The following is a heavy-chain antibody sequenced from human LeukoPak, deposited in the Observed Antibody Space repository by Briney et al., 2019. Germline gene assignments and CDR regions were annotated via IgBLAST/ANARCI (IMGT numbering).Heavy chain of an antibody. CDR2: ISARGANT. Sequence: GGSLRLSCAASGFTFSSYAMSWVRQAPGKGLEWVSDISARGANTYYADSVKGRFTISRDNSKNTLYLQMNSLRAEDTAVYYCARDGVIVYFDYWGQGTLVTVSS. CDR3: ARDGVIVYFDY. CDR1: GFTFSSYA. V-gene: IGHV3-23*01. J-gene: IGHJ4*02. D-gene: IGHD3-16*02.